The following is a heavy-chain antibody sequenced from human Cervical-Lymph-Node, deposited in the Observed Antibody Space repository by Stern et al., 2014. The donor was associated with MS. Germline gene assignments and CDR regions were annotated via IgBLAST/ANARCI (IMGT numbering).Heavy chain of an antibody. Sequence: QLQLQESGPGLVKPSETLSLSCIVSGVSISSHYWSWIRQSPGKGLEWIGYGHYSGSTSYNPSLKSRVTISVDTSRSQVFLKLTSVTAADTAVYYCAAEGEGPPRPLNWFDPWGQGTLVTVSS. J-gene: IGHJ5*02. CDR1: GVSISSHY. D-gene: IGHD6-6*01. V-gene: IGHV4-59*11. CDR2: GHYSGST. CDR3: AAEGEGPPRPLNWFDP.